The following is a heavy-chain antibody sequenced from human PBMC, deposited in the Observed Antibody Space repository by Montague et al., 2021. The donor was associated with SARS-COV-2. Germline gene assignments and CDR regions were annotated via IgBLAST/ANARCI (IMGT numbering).Heavy chain of an antibody. CDR2: INHSGST. J-gene: IGHJ6*02. Sequence: SETLSLTCAVYGGSFSGYYWSWIRQPRGKGLEWIGEINHSGSTNYNPSLKSRVTISVDTSKNQFSLKLSSVTAADTAVYYCARVRYYGSGTSLGMDVWGQGTTVTVSS. V-gene: IGHV4-34*01. D-gene: IGHD3-10*01. CDR1: GGSFSGYY. CDR3: ARVRYYGSGTSLGMDV.